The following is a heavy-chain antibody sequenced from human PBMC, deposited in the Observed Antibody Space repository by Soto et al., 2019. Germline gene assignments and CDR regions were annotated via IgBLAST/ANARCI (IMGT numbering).Heavy chain of an antibody. CDR1: GYTFSNYG. CDR3: ARVVPGAEAWFGP. D-gene: IGHD2-2*01. V-gene: IGHV1-18*01. J-gene: IGHJ5*02. Sequence: QVQLVQSVGEVKSPGASVKVSCKTSGYTFSNYGITWVRQAPGQPLEWLGWISLYSDGTNYAQKFQGRVSMTTDTSTTTAYMELRSLRSDDTAVYYCARVVPGAEAWFGPWGQGTLVTVSS. CDR2: ISLYSDGT.